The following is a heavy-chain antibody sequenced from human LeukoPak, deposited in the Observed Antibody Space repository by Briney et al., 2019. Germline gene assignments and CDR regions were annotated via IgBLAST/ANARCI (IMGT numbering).Heavy chain of an antibody. CDR3: VRHDGRGGATMGALDS. D-gene: IGHD5-12*01. CDR1: AGSISSSSHH. Sequence: SETLSLTCTVSAGSISSSSHHWGWIRQSPGKGLEWIGSIYYGRTTYYNPSLNSRVTISVVTSKNQFSLQLNSVTAADTAVYYCVRHDGRGGATMGALDSWGQGSLVTVSS. CDR2: IYYGRTT. V-gene: IGHV4-39*01. J-gene: IGHJ4*02.